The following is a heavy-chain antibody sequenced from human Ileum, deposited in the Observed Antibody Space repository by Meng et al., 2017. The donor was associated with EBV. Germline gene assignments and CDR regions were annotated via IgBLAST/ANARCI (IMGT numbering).Heavy chain of an antibody. D-gene: IGHD6-19*01. CDR2: INTGNGET. V-gene: IGHV1-3*04. Sequence: VPLVNAGDEMKKPGATVEVSCKASGDTFTSYAMNWVLQAPGQRLEWMGWINTGNGETKYSQKFQGRVTLTRDTSASTAYMALSSLRFEDTAVYYCASRPVIAVAGFDYWGQGTLVTVSS. CDR3: ASRPVIAVAGFDY. J-gene: IGHJ4*02. CDR1: GDTFTSYA.